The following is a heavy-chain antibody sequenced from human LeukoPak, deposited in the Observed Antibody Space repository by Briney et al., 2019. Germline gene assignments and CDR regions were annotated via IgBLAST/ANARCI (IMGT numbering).Heavy chain of an antibody. CDR1: GGSFSAFY. J-gene: IGHJ4*02. CDR2: VNHSGST. V-gene: IGHV4-34*01. Sequence: SETLSLTCSVYGGSFSAFYWNWIRQPPGKGLEWVGEVNHSGSTYYNPSLKSRVTFSVDTSKKQFSLKLTSVTAANTAVYYCARAAYCSSTNCYGFDYWGQGTLVTVSS. D-gene: IGHD2-2*01. CDR3: ARAAYCSSTNCYGFDY.